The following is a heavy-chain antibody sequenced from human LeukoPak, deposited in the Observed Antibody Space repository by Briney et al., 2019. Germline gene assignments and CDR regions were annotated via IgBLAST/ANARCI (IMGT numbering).Heavy chain of an antibody. J-gene: IGHJ3*01. CDR2: IWYDGSNK. CDR3: ARDRSYYGDAFDV. V-gene: IGHV3-33*01. CDR1: GFTFSSYG. D-gene: IGHD1-26*01. Sequence: QSGGSLRLSCAASGFTFSSYGMHWVRQAPGKGLEWVAVIWYDGSNKYYADSVKGRFTISRDNSKNTLYLQMNSLRAEDTAVYYCARDRSYYGDAFDVWGQGTKVTVSS.